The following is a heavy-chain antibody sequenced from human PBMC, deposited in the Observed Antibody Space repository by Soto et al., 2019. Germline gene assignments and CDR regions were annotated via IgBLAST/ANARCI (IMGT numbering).Heavy chain of an antibody. CDR2: ISGSGGST. J-gene: IGHJ4*02. V-gene: IGHV3-23*01. D-gene: IGHD3-22*01. CDR3: AKDLGGYYVSSGYYYTGYFDY. Sequence: GGSLRLSCAASGFTFSSYAMSWVRQAPGKGLEWVSAISGSGGSTYYADSVKGRFTISRDNSKNTLLLQMNSLRAEDTAVYYCAKDLGGYYVSSGYYYTGYFDYWGQGTPVTVSS. CDR1: GFTFSSYA.